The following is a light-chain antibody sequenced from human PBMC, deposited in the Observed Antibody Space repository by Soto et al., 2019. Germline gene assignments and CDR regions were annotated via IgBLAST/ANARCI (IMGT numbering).Light chain of an antibody. J-gene: IGKJ3*01. CDR2: DAA. V-gene: IGKV1-39*01. CDR3: QQTSSAPFT. CDR1: QNINTY. Sequence: DIQMTQSPYSLSAAVGDRVTIACRASQNINTYLNWYQQKPGKAPKLLIFDAASLQSGVPSRFSGGGSRTDFTLTITSLQPEDFATYYCQQTSSAPFTFGPGTKVD.